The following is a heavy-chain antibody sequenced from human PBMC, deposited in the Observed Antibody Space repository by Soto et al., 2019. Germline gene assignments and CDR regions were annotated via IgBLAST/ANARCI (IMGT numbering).Heavy chain of an antibody. CDR1: GYTFTSYG. D-gene: IGHD3-3*01. CDR3: AREAITIFGVVSHDAFYI. CDR2: ISAYNGNT. V-gene: IGHV1-18*01. J-gene: IGHJ3*02. Sequence: ASVKVSCKASGYTFTSYGISWVRQAPGQGLEWMGWISAYNGNTNYAQKLQGRVTMTTDTSTSTAYMELRSLRSDDTAVYYCAREAITIFGVVSHDAFYIWGQGTMVTVSS.